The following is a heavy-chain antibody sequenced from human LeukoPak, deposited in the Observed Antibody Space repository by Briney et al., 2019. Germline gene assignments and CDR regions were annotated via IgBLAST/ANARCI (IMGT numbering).Heavy chain of an antibody. Sequence: GGSLRLSCAASGFTFSSYAMSWVRQAPGKGLEWVSAISGSGGSTYYADSVKGRFTISRDNSKNTLYLQMNSLRAEDTAVYYCAKERTPIAAAGTSLAEYFQHWGQGTLVTVSS. CDR2: ISGSGGST. CDR1: GFTFSSYA. D-gene: IGHD6-13*01. V-gene: IGHV3-23*01. CDR3: AKERTPIAAAGTSLAEYFQH. J-gene: IGHJ1*01.